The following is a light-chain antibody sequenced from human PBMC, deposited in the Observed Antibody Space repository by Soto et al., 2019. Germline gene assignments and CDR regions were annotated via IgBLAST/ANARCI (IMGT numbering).Light chain of an antibody. Sequence: EIVLTQSPGTLSLSPGERATLSCRASQSVSSNYLAWYQQKPGQAPRLLIYGASSRATGIQDRFSGSGSGTDFPLTISRLEPEDYAVFYCQQYGSSPWTFGQGTNVEIK. V-gene: IGKV3-20*01. CDR2: GAS. CDR1: QSVSSNY. CDR3: QQYGSSPWT. J-gene: IGKJ1*01.